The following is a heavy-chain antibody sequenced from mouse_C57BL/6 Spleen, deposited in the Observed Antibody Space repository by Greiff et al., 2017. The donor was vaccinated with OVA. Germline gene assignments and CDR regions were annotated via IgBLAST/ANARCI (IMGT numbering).Heavy chain of an antibody. CDR1: GYTFTSYW. Sequence: VQLQQPGAELVKPGASVKLSCKASGYTFTSYWMHWVKQRPGQGLEWIGMIHPNSGSTNYNEKFKSKATLTVDKSSSTAYMQLRSLTSEDSAVYSFARPPYCYDGTADYWGQGTTLTVSS. CDR3: ARPPYCYDGTADY. D-gene: IGHD2-12*01. V-gene: IGHV1-64*01. CDR2: IHPNSGST. J-gene: IGHJ2*01.